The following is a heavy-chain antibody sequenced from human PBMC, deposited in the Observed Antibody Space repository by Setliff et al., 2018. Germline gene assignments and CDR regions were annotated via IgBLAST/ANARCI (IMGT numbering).Heavy chain of an antibody. J-gene: IGHJ4*02. CDR1: GGTSTYYY. D-gene: IGHD6-6*01. Sequence: SETLSLTCSASGGTSTYYYWTWIRQSPGRGLEWIGEINHTGSTNYDPSLKSRVTISIDTSKNQFSLSLRYVTAADTAIYYCARGRNVAIRLLDSWSQGNLVTVSS. CDR2: INHTGST. V-gene: IGHV4-34*01. CDR3: ARGRNVAIRLLDS.